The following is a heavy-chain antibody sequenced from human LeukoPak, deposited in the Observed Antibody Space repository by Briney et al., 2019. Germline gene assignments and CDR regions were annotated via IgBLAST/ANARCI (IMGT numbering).Heavy chain of an antibody. CDR3: AKPAVPFDY. CDR2: ISYHGSNK. CDR1: GFTFSSYA. Sequence: GGSLRLSCAASGFTFSSYAMSWVRQAPGKGLDWVAVISYHGSNKYYADSVMGRFTISRDNSKNTLYLQMNSLRAEDTAVYYCAKPAVPFDYWGQGTLVTVSS. V-gene: IGHV3-30*18. J-gene: IGHJ4*02. D-gene: IGHD6-13*01.